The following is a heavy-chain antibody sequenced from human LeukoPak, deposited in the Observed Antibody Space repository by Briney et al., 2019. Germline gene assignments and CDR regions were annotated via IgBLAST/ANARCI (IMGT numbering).Heavy chain of an antibody. CDR3: ARPGGHCSGGSCYHWLDP. D-gene: IGHD2-15*01. CDR2: IYHGDSNT. Sequence: GAFLNICCKACGYIFTSYWIGWVRQMPRKGLEWMGIIYHGDSNTYEKQSFKGQVIISANTFISTAYLQWSRLKASATAMYYCARPGGHCSGGSCYHWLDPWGQGTLVTVSS. J-gene: IGHJ5*02. V-gene: IGHV5-51*01. CDR1: GYIFTSYW.